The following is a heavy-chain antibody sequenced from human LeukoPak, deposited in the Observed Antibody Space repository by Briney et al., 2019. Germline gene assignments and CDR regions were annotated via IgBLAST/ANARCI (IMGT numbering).Heavy chain of an antibody. CDR1: GGSITGYY. D-gene: IGHD3-16*02. Sequence: SETLSLTCSVSGGSITGYYWSWIRQTPGKGLEWIGYIYYSGSTNYNPSLKSRLTMSLDTSKNQVSLKLTSVTAADTAVYYCARGRLGELTLFDYWGQGTLVTISS. CDR2: IYYSGST. J-gene: IGHJ4*01. CDR3: ARGRLGELTLFDY. V-gene: IGHV4-59*08.